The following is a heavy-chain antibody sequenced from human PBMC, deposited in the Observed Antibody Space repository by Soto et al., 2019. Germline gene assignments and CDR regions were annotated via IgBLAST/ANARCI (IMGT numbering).Heavy chain of an antibody. CDR3: ASATIVLTRSYFDS. CDR1: DGSISNFY. V-gene: IGHV4-59*01. J-gene: IGHJ4*02. D-gene: IGHD2-21*01. Sequence: SETLSLTCTVCDGSISNFYCSWIRHPPWKGLEWIGYISSSGNTNYNPSLKSRVSISVDTSKNQFSLNLTSVTSADTAVYYCASATIVLTRSYFDSWGQGTPVTVSS. CDR2: ISSSGNT.